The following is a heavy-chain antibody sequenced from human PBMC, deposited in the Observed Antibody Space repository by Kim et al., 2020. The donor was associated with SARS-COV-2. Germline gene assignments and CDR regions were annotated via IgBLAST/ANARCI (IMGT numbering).Heavy chain of an antibody. CDR2: IKQDGSEK. V-gene: IGHV3-7*03. CDR1: GFTFSSYW. Sequence: GGSLRLSCAASGFTFSSYWMSWVRQAPGKGLEWVANIKQDGSEKYYVDSVKGRFTISRDNAKNSLYLQMNSLRAEDTAVYYCARVLYYYGSGSYYKGRLNYYYYGMDVWGQGTTVTVSS. J-gene: IGHJ6*02. D-gene: IGHD3-10*01. CDR3: ARVLYYYGSGSYYKGRLNYYYYGMDV.